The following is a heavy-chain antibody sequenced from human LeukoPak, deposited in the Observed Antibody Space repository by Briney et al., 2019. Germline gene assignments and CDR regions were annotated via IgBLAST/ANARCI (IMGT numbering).Heavy chain of an antibody. V-gene: IGHV3-23*01. Sequence: GGSLRPSCAASGFTFSSYAMSWVRQAPGKGLEWVSGISGSGGSTYYADSVKGRFTISRDNSKNTLYLQMNSLRAEDTAVYYCAKSSGWRPDWFDPWGQGTLVTVSS. J-gene: IGHJ5*02. CDR2: ISGSGGST. CDR3: AKSSGWRPDWFDP. CDR1: GFTFSSYA. D-gene: IGHD6-19*01.